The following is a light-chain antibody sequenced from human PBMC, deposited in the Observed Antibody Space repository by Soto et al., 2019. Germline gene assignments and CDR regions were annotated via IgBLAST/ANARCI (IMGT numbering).Light chain of an antibody. CDR2: SEX. Sequence: VLTQPXATLSVSPRDXXXXXRRASQTVSSNLAGSKQKPCQDPSILIYSEXTRATATQDRFSGSGSVTDFTLNIYRLKPEEFAVYYFKDYWTSWTFAQGSKVDIK. CDR3: KDYWTSWT. J-gene: IGKJ1*01. V-gene: IGKV3-20*01. CDR1: QTVSSN.